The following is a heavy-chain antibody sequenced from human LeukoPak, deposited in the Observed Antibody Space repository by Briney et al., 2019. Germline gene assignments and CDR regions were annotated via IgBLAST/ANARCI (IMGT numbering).Heavy chain of an antibody. V-gene: IGHV1-69*06. D-gene: IGHD6-19*01. Sequence: SVKVSCKASGGTFSSYAISWVRQAPGQGLEWMGGIIPIFGTANYAQKFQGRVTITADKSTSTAYMELNSLRAEDTAVYYCARDRIAVAGTPHYYYYYMDVWGKGTTVTVSS. CDR1: GGTFSSYA. J-gene: IGHJ6*03. CDR3: ARDRIAVAGTPHYYYYYMDV. CDR2: IIPIFGTA.